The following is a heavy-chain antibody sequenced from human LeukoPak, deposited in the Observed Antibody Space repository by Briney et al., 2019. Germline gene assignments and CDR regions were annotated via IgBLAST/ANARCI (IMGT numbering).Heavy chain of an antibody. J-gene: IGHJ3*02. Sequence: SETLSLTCTVSGGSISSSSYYWGWIRQPPGKGLEWIGSIYYSGSTYYNPSLKSRVTISVDTSKNQFSLKLSSVTAADTAVYYCARVVVVAATLQDAFDIWGQGTMVTVSS. CDR3: ARVVVVAATLQDAFDI. D-gene: IGHD2-15*01. CDR1: GGSISSSSYY. V-gene: IGHV4-39*07. CDR2: IYYSGST.